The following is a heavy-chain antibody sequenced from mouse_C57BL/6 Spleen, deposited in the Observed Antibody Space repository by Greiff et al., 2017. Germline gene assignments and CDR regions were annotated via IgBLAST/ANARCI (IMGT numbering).Heavy chain of an antibody. J-gene: IGHJ4*01. V-gene: IGHV5-17*01. CDR3: ARGITTRGRDDYAMDY. Sequence: EVQGVESGGGLVKPGGSLKLSCAASGFTFSDYGMHWVRQAPEKGLEWVAYISSGSSTIYYADTVKGRFTISRDNAKNTLFLQMTSLRSEDTAMYYCARGITTRGRDDYAMDYWGQGTSVTVSS. CDR2: ISSGSSTI. D-gene: IGHD2-4*01. CDR1: GFTFSDYG.